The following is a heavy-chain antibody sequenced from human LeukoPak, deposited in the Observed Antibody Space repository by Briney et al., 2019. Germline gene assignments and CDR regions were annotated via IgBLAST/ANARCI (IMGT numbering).Heavy chain of an antibody. CDR2: INPTGGST. Sequence: ASVKVSCKASGYTFTSYYMHCVRQVPGQGLEWMGVINPTGGSTGYAQKFQGRVTMTRDMSTSTDYMELSSLRSEDTAIYYCARDNSVGDNAWWFDPWGQGTLVTVSS. CDR1: GYTFTSYY. CDR3: ARDNSVGDNAWWFDP. J-gene: IGHJ5*02. D-gene: IGHD1-26*01. V-gene: IGHV1-46*01.